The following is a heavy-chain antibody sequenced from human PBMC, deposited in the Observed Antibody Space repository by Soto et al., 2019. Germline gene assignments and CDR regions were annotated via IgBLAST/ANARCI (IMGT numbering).Heavy chain of an antibody. CDR2: MNPNSGNT. V-gene: IGHV1-8*01. J-gene: IGHJ6*03. CDR3: ARRRYGDYYYYYMDV. CDR1: GYTFTSYD. Sequence: GASVKVSCKASGYTFTSYDINWVRQATGQGLEWMGWMNPNSGNTGYAQKFQGRVTMTRNTSISTAYMELSSLRSEDTAVYYCARRRYGDYYYYYMDVWGKGTTVTVSS. D-gene: IGHD4-17*01.